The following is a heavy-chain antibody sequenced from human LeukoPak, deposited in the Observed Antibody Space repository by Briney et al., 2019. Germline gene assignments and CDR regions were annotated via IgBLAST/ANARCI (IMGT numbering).Heavy chain of an antibody. CDR1: GGSISSSNW. V-gene: IGHV4-4*02. J-gene: IGHJ4*02. CDR3: ARASSGEYYYFDF. Sequence: SETLSLTCAVSGGSISSSNWWSWVRQPPWKGLEWIGEISPRGSTNFNPSLKSRVAMSVDTSRNQFSLKLRSVTAADTAVYYCARASSGEYYYFDFWGQGALVTVSS. D-gene: IGHD6-19*01. CDR2: ISPRGST.